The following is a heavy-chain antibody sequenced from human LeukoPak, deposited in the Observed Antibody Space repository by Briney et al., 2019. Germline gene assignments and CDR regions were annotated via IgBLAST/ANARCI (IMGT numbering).Heavy chain of an antibody. CDR1: GGSISSYY. CDR2: IYYSGST. V-gene: IGHV4-59*01. D-gene: IGHD6-6*01. Sequence: SETLSLTCTVSGGSISSYYWSWIRQPPGKGLEWIGYIYYSGSTNYNPSLKSRVTISVDTSKNQFSLKLSSVTAADTAVYYCARLPSIAAHYYYYYYHMDVWGKGTTVTVSS. CDR3: ARLPSIAAHYYYYYYHMDV. J-gene: IGHJ6*03.